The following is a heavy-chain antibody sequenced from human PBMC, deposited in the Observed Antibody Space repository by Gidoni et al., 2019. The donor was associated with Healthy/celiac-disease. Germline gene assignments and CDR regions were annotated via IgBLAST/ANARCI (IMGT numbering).Heavy chain of an antibody. Sequence: QVQLVQSGAEVKKPGASVKVSCKASGYTFTSYAMHWVRQAPGQRHEWMGWINAGNGNTKYSQKFQGRVTITRDTSASTAYMELSSLRSEDTAVYYCARGGWELALTKTDAFDIWGQGTMVTVSS. CDR2: INAGNGNT. CDR3: ARGGWELALTKTDAFDI. D-gene: IGHD1-26*01. V-gene: IGHV1-3*01. J-gene: IGHJ3*02. CDR1: GYTFTSYA.